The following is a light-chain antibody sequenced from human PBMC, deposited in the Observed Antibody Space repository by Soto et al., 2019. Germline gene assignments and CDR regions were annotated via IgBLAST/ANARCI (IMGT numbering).Light chain of an antibody. Sequence: EIVLTQSPGTLSLSPGERATLSCRASQSVSSSYLAWYQQKPGQAPRLLIYGASSRATGIPDRFSGSESGTDFTLTISRLEPEDFALYYCQHYGAAPITFGQGTRLEIK. CDR2: GAS. CDR3: QHYGAAPIT. J-gene: IGKJ5*01. CDR1: QSVSSSY. V-gene: IGKV3-20*01.